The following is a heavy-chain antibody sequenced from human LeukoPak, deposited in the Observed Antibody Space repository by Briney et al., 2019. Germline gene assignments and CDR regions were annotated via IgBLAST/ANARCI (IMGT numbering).Heavy chain of an antibody. CDR1: GFTYRKYG. Sequence: GGSLRLSCAASGFTYRKYGMHWVRQAPGKGRAGGSVSCGRGISTYYADSVQGRLTLHLENSKNTLYLQMNSLRAEDTAVYYCAKNLTCGDYAGGDAFDIWGQGTMVTVSS. CDR2: SCGRGIST. J-gene: IGHJ3*02. CDR3: AKNLTCGDYAGGDAFDI. D-gene: IGHD4-17*01. V-gene: IGHV3-23*01.